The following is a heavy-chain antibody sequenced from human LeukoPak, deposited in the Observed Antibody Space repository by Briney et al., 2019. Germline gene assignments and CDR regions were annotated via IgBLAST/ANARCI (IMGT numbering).Heavy chain of an antibody. CDR2: ISYDGSNK. CDR1: GFTFSSYA. CDR3: AKSDSDYWYFDL. D-gene: IGHD2-21*02. J-gene: IGHJ2*01. V-gene: IGHV3-30-3*01. Sequence: GGSLRLSCAASGFTFSSYAMHLVRQAPGKGLEWVAVISYDGSNKYYADSVKGRFTISRDNSKNTLYLQMNSRRAEDTAVYYCAKSDSDYWYFDLWGRGTLVTVSS.